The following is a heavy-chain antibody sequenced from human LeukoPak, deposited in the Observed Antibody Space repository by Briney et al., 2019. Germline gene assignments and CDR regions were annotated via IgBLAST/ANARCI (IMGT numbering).Heavy chain of an antibody. V-gene: IGHV1-18*04. CDR2: ISAYNGNT. D-gene: IGHD3-22*01. CDR1: GYTFTSYY. J-gene: IGHJ6*02. Sequence: AASVTVSCKASGYTFTSYYMHWVRQAPGQGLEWMGWISAYNGNTNYAQKLQGRVTMTTDTSTSTAYMELRSLRSDDTAVYYCARGDYYDSSGYGAVYYYGMDVWGQGTTVTVSS. CDR3: ARGDYYDSSGYGAVYYYGMDV.